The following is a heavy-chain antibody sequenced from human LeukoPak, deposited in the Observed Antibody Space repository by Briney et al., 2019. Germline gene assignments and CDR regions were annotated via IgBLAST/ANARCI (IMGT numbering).Heavy chain of an antibody. D-gene: IGHD3-10*01. CDR2: IKQDGSEK. J-gene: IGHJ4*02. CDR3: TRGFGSGSSLPFDY. Sequence: PGGSLRLSCAASGFTFSNYWMSWVRQAPGKGLEWVANIKQDGSEKYYVDSVKGRFTISRDNAKNSLYLQVNSLRAEDTAVYYCTRGFGSGSSLPFDYWGQGTLVTVSS. V-gene: IGHV3-7*02. CDR1: GFTFSNYW.